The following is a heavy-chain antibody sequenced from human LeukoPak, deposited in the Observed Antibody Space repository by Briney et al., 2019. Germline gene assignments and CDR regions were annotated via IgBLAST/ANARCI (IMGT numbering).Heavy chain of an antibody. J-gene: IGHJ4*02. CDR3: ARVMGSTASTKVFDY. D-gene: IGHD2-8*01. CDR2: ISAYNGNT. V-gene: IGHV1-18*01. CDR1: GYTFTSYG. Sequence: ASVKVSCKASGYTFTSYGISWVRQAPGQGLEWMGWISAYNGNTNYAQKLQGRVTMTTDTSTSTAYMELRSLRSDDTAVYYCARVMGSTASTKVFDYWGQGTLVTVSS.